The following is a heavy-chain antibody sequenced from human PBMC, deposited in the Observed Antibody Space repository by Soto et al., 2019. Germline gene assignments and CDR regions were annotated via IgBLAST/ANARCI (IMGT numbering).Heavy chain of an antibody. CDR1: GFSLSTSAVG. CDR2: IYWDGDK. CDR3: VHSRGSPQYYYYYSLDV. D-gene: IGHD1-26*01. Sequence: QITLKESSPALVKPTQTLTLTRSFSGFSLSTSAVGVGWIRQPPGKALEWLALIYWDGDKRYSPSLKSRLTITKDTSKNQVVLTMTNMDPVDTATYFCVHSRGSPQYYYYYSLDVWGQGTTVTVSS. J-gene: IGHJ6*02. V-gene: IGHV2-5*02.